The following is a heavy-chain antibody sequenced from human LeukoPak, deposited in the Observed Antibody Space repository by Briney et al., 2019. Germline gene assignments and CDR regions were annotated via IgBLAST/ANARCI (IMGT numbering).Heavy chain of an antibody. J-gene: IGHJ5*02. CDR3: ARGISGSYHWFDP. V-gene: IGHV4-4*07. CDR2: ISTSGHT. D-gene: IGHD1-26*01. Sequence: ETLSLTCTVSGGSISAYYWSWSRQPAGKGLEWIGRISTSGHTNYNPSLQSRITMSADTSKNQFSLKLSSVTAADTAVYYCARGISGSYHWFDPWGQGTLVTVSS. CDR1: GGSISAYY.